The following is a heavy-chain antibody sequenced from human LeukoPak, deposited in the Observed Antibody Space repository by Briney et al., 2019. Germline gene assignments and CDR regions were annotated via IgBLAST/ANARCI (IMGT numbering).Heavy chain of an antibody. V-gene: IGHV3-48*04. J-gene: IGHJ4*02. CDR1: GFTFSSYS. D-gene: IGHD1-14*01. Sequence: GGSLRLSCAASGFTFSSYSMNWVRQAPGKGLEWVSYISSSSSTIYYADSVKGRFTISRDNAKNSLYLQMNSLRAEDTAVYYCAREPTGTAPYYWGQGTLVTVSS. CDR2: ISSSSSTI. CDR3: AREPTGTAPYY.